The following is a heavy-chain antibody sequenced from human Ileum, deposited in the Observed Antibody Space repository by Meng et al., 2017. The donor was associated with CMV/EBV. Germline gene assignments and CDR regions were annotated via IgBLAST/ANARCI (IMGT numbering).Heavy chain of an antibody. D-gene: IGHD1-7*01. Sequence: QVQLQESGPGLVKPSQTLSLTCTVSGGSISSGDYYWNWIRQPPGKGLEWIGYIYYSGSTYFNPSLKSRVTISVDTSKNQLSLKLNSVTAADTAVYYCARQEELWGYFDYWGQGTLVTVSS. V-gene: IGHV4-30-4*08. CDR2: IYYSGST. J-gene: IGHJ4*02. CDR1: GGSISSGDYY. CDR3: ARQEELWGYFDY.